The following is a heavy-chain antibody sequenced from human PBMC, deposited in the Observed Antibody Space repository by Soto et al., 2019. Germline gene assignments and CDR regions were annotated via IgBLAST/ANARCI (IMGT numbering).Heavy chain of an antibody. V-gene: IGHV4-39*01. J-gene: IGHJ5*02. CDR2: IYYSGST. D-gene: IGHD3-10*01. CDR1: GGSISSSSYY. Sequence: SETLSLTYTVSGGSISSSSYYWGWIRQPPGKGLEWIGSIYYSGSTYYNPSLKSRVTISVDTSKNQFSLKLSSVTAADTAVYYCARHGSVYGSGSYRWFDPWGQGTLVTVSS. CDR3: ARHGSVYGSGSYRWFDP.